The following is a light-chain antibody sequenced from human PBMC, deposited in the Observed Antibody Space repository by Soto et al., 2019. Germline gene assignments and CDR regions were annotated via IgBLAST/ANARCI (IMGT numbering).Light chain of an antibody. CDR3: QSYDNSLTGFYV. J-gene: IGLJ1*01. Sequence: QSVLTQPPSASGTPGQRVTISCSGSSSNIGSNYVYWYQQLPGTAPKLLIYGNNNRPSGVPDRFSGSKSGTSASLAITGLQAEDEADYHCQSYDNSLTGFYVFGSGTKVTVL. V-gene: IGLV1-47*02. CDR2: GNN. CDR1: SSNIGSNY.